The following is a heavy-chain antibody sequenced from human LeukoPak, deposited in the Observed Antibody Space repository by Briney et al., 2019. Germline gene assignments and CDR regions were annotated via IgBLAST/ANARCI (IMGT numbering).Heavy chain of an antibody. CDR1: GGTFSSYA. Sequence: SVKVSCKASGGTFSSYAISWVRQAPGQGLEWMGGIIPIFGTANYAQKFQGRVTITADESTSTAYMELSGLRSEDTAVYYCARDHGYCSSTSCYTGWGQGTLVTVSS. CDR2: IIPIFGTA. J-gene: IGHJ4*02. D-gene: IGHD2-2*02. V-gene: IGHV1-69*01. CDR3: ARDHGYCSSTSCYTG.